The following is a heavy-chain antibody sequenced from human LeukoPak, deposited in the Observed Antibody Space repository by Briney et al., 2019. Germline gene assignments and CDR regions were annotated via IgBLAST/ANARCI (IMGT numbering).Heavy chain of an antibody. CDR1: GFTFNNYA. CDR3: AKDSPWYDSSTYYYFDY. CDR2: ISGGGGTT. Sequence: AGGSLRLSCAGSGFTFNNYAMSWVRQAPGKGLEWVSAISGGGGTTYYADSVKGRFTISRDNSKDTLYLQMSVLRAEDTAVYFCAKDSPWYDSSTYYYFDYWGQGTLVTVSS. V-gene: IGHV3-23*01. J-gene: IGHJ4*02. D-gene: IGHD3-22*01.